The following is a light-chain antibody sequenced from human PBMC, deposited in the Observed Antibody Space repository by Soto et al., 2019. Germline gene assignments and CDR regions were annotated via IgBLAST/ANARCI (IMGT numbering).Light chain of an antibody. Sequence: QSVLTQPPSVSAAPGQTVTISCSGSTSNIGKNFVSWYRQLPGAAPNLLIYDNTNRPSGIPDRFSGSKSGTSATLGITGVQTGDEVDYYCGTWDSSLNAVVFGGGTKLTVL. CDR2: DNT. J-gene: IGLJ3*02. CDR1: TSNIGKNF. CDR3: GTWDSSLNAVV. V-gene: IGLV1-51*01.